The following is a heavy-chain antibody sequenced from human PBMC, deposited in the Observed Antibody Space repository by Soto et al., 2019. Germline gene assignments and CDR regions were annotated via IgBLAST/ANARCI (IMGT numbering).Heavy chain of an antibody. D-gene: IGHD3-10*01. J-gene: IGHJ5*02. CDR2: ISGSGGST. CDR3: AKVGITMVRGVIHDNWFDP. Sequence: PGGSLRLSCAASGFTFSSYAMSWVRQAPEKGLDWVSAISGSGGSTYYADSVKGRFTISRDNSKNTLYLQMNSLRAEDTAVYYCAKVGITMVRGVIHDNWFDPWGQGTLVTVSS. CDR1: GFTFSSYA. V-gene: IGHV3-23*01.